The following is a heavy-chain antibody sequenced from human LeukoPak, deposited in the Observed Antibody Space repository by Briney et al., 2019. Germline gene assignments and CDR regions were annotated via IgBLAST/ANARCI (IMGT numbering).Heavy chain of an antibody. Sequence: GSLRLSCAASGFTFSNAWMSWVRQPPGKGLEWIGEINHSGSTNYNPSLKSRVTISVDTSKNQFSLKLSSVTAADTAVYYCARDIRGFDYWGQGTLVTVSS. CDR3: ARDIRGFDY. V-gene: IGHV4-34*01. CDR1: GFTFSNAW. J-gene: IGHJ4*02. CDR2: INHSGST. D-gene: IGHD3-10*01.